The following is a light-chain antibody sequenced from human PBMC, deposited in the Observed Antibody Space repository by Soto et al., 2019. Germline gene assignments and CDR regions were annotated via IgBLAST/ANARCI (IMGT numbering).Light chain of an antibody. V-gene: IGKV3-20*01. CDR2: DAS. J-gene: IGKJ5*01. Sequence: EVVLTQSPVTLSLSPGERATLSCRPSQSVRTYLAWYQVKPGQAPRLLIYDASRRASGVPARFSGSGSGTDFTLTISRLEPEDFAVYYCQQYGSSPPDTFGQGTRLEIK. CDR3: QQYGSSPPDT. CDR1: QSVRTY.